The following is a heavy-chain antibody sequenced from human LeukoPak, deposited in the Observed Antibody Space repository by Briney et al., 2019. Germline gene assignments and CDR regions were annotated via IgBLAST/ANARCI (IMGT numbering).Heavy chain of an antibody. CDR1: GFTFSSYG. CDR3: AIGARQGYCSGGSCYAGLDY. J-gene: IGHJ4*02. CDR2: ISYDGSNK. Sequence: GGSLRLSCAASGFTFSSYGMHWVRQAPGKGLEWVAVISYDGSNKYYADSVKGRFTISRDNSKNTLYLQMNSLRAGDTAVYYCAIGARQGYCSGGSCYAGLDYWGQGTLVTVSS. V-gene: IGHV3-30*03. D-gene: IGHD2-15*01.